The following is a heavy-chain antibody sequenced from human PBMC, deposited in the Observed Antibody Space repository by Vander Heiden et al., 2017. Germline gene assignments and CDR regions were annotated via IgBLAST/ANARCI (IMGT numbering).Heavy chain of an antibody. CDR2: ISSSSSYI. V-gene: IGHV3-21*01. D-gene: IGHD2-2*01. CDR1: GFTFSSYS. Sequence: EVQLVESGGGLVKPGGSLRLSCAASGFTFSSYSMNWVRQAPGKGLEWVSSISSSSSYIYYADSVKGRFTISRDNAKNSLYLQMNSLRAEDTAVYYCVTHCSSTSCYLGGGYWGQGTLVTVSS. J-gene: IGHJ4*02. CDR3: VTHCSSTSCYLGGGY.